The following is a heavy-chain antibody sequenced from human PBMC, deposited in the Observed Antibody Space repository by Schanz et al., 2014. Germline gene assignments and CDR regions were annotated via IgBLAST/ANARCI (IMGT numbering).Heavy chain of an antibody. CDR1: GFTVSNNL. V-gene: IGHV3-66*01. Sequence: EVQLVESGGGLVQPGGSLRLSCAASGFTVSNNLMRWVRQAPGKGLEWVSIIYGGGITYYADSVKGRFTISRDSSRNTLYLQMNSLRAEDTAVYYCAKEESPPSLVDYWGQGTLVTVSS. J-gene: IGHJ4*02. CDR3: AKEESPPSLVDY. CDR2: IYGGGIT.